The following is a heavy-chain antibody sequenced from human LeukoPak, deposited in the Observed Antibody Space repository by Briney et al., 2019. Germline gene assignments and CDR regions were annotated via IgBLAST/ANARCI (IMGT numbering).Heavy chain of an antibody. D-gene: IGHD6-13*01. V-gene: IGHV7-4-1*02. Sequence: ASVKVSCKASGYTFTSYATNWVRQAPGQGLEWMGWINTNTGNPTYAQGFTGRFVFSLDTSVSTAYLQISSLKAEDTAVYYCARHPVTSSWYEHETDLDYWGQGTLVTVSS. J-gene: IGHJ4*02. CDR2: INTNTGNP. CDR1: GYTFTSYA. CDR3: ARHPVTSSWYEHETDLDY.